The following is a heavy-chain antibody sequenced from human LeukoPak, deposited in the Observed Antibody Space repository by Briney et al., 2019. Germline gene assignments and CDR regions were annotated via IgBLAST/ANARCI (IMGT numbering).Heavy chain of an antibody. V-gene: IGHV4-34*01. J-gene: IGHJ4*02. CDR1: GGSFSGNY. CDR2: VNHSGTT. D-gene: IGHD3-10*01. CDR3: ARLYGSGSYYRH. Sequence: SETLSLTCAVYGGSFSGNYWSWIRQPPGKELDWIGEVNHSGTTSYNPSLKSRATISVDTSKNQFSLKLSSVTAADTAVYYCARLYGSGSYYRHWGQGALVTVSS.